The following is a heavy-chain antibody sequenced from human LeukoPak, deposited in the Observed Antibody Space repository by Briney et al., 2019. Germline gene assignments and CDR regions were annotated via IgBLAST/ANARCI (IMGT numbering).Heavy chain of an antibody. CDR2: ISSSSSTI. V-gene: IGHV3-48*04. D-gene: IGHD1-7*01. Sequence: GGSLRLSCAASGFTFSSYSMNWVRQAPGKGLEWVSYISSSSSTIYYADSVKGRFTISRDSAKNSLYLQMNSLRAEDTAVYYCARGKADWNYVPEYNWFDPWGQGTLVTVSS. CDR3: ARGKADWNYVPEYNWFDP. J-gene: IGHJ5*02. CDR1: GFTFSSYS.